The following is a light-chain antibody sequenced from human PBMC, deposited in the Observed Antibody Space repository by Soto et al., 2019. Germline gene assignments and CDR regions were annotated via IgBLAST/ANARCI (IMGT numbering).Light chain of an antibody. CDR1: QSLFYSSNNENKDY. Sequence: SCKSSQSLFYSSNNENKDYLALYQQVPGQPPKLLIYWASTRKSGVPDRFSGGGSGTDFTLTITSVQAEDAAVYYCQHYFSSPYPFGQGTKLEI. J-gene: IGKJ2*01. CDR3: QHYFSSPYP. V-gene: IGKV4-1*01. CDR2: WAS.